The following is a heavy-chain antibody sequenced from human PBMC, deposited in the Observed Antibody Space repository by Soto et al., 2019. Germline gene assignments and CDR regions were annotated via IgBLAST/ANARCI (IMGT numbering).Heavy chain of an antibody. CDR2: ISGSSSNI. CDR3: ARSAFDI. Sequence: PGGSLRLSCVASGFSFSSNSMNWVRQAPGKGLEWLSYISGSSSNIYYTDSVKGRFTVSRDNAKNSLYLQVNSLRAEDTAVYYCARSAFDIWGQGTKVTVSS. V-gene: IGHV3-48*01. J-gene: IGHJ3*02. CDR1: GFSFSSNS.